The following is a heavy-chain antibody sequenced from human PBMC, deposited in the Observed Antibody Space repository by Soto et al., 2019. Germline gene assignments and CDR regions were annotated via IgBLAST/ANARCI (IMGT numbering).Heavy chain of an antibody. J-gene: IGHJ3*01. Sequence: GGSLRLSXAASGFSFSSYEMNWVRQAPGKGLEWISYIGGSGGTKYSADSVKGRFIISRDNAQNSLYLQMNSLRVEDTAVYYCARDRGGDVGQFLFPDGFDLWGQGTMVTVSS. CDR1: GFSFSSYE. CDR3: ARDRGGDVGQFLFPDGFDL. V-gene: IGHV3-48*03. CDR2: IGGSGGTK. D-gene: IGHD3-10*01.